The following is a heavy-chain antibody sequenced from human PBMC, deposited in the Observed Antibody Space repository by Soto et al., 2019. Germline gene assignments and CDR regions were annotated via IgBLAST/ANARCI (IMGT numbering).Heavy chain of an antibody. Sequence: QVQLQQWGAGLLKPSETLSLTCAVYGGSFSGYYWNWIRQPPGKGLEWIGEINHSGSTNYNPSLNSRATKTGDTFYIQFSLKLSSAAAADTAVYYCARGWGRIFDYWGQGTLVTVSS. CDR1: GGSFSGYY. CDR2: INHSGST. V-gene: IGHV4-34*01. D-gene: IGHD7-27*01. J-gene: IGHJ4*02. CDR3: ARGWGRIFDY.